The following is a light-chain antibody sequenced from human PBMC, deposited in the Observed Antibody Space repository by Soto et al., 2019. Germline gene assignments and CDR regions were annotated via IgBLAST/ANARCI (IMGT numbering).Light chain of an antibody. Sequence: QSVLTQPPSVSGAPGQRVTISCTGSSSNIGAAYDVHWYQHLPGTAPKLLIYGNSNRPSGVPDRFSGSKSGTSASLAITGLQAEDEADYYCLSYDISLSASVFGTGTKVTVL. CDR1: SSNIGAAYD. J-gene: IGLJ1*01. CDR2: GNS. CDR3: LSYDISLSASV. V-gene: IGLV1-40*01.